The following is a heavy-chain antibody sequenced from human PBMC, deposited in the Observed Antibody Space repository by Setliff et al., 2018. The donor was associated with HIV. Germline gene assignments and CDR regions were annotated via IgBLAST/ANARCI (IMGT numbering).Heavy chain of an antibody. D-gene: IGHD4-17*01. Sequence: GSLRLSCAASGVTVSKNYMSWVRQAPGKGLEWASVIYTGGATFYADSVKARFTISRDNSKNSLYLQMNSLRAEDTAVYYCVKARVDGDYYYYYYMDVWGKGTTVTVSS. CDR3: VKARVDGDYYYYYYMDV. J-gene: IGHJ6*03. CDR1: GVTVSKNY. V-gene: IGHV3-66*02. CDR2: IYTGGAT.